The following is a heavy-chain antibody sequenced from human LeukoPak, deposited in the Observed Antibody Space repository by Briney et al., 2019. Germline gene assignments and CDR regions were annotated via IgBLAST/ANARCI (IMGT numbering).Heavy chain of an antibody. V-gene: IGHV4-59*01. CDR2: IYYSGST. Sequence: SETLSLTCTVSGGSISSYYWSWIRQPPGKGLEWIGYIYYSGSTDYNPSLKSRVTISVDTSKNQFSLKLSSVTAADTAVYYCARDRLHRSNNAFDIWGQGTMVTVSS. J-gene: IGHJ3*02. D-gene: IGHD5-24*01. CDR1: GGSISSYY. CDR3: ARDRLHRSNNAFDI.